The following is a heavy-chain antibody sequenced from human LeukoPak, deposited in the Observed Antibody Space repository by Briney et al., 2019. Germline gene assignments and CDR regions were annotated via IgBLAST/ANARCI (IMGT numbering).Heavy chain of an antibody. D-gene: IGHD2-15*01. V-gene: IGHV1-8*03. CDR3: AIGWELLGS. J-gene: IGHJ5*02. Sequence: ASVKVSCKATGYTFLSYDIHWLRPATGQGLEWMGCMNPNSGNKGYAQKFQGRVTITRTTSISAAYMELSSLRSEDTAVYYCAIGWELLGSWGQGTLVTVSS. CDR2: MNPNSGNK. CDR1: GYTFLSYD.